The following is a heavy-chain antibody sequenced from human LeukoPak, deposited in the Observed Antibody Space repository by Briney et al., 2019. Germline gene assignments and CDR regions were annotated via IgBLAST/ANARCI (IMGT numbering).Heavy chain of an antibody. V-gene: IGHV3-21*06. J-gene: IGHJ3*02. CDR3: ARGRSITLLRGVAMSDGFDI. CDR1: GFTFSSYS. Sequence: GGSLRLSCAASGFTFSSYSMNWVRQAPGKGLEWVSFIRSSSSDIYYADSVKGRFTISRDNARNLLFLQMNGLRAEDTAVYYCARGRSITLLRGVAMSDGFDIWGQGAMVAVSS. D-gene: IGHD3-10*01. CDR2: IRSSSSDI.